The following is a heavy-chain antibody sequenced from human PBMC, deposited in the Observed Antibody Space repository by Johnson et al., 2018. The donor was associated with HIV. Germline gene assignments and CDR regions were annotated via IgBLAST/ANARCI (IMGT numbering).Heavy chain of an antibody. D-gene: IGHD1-7*01. Sequence: VQLVESGGGVVRPGGSLRLSCAASGFTFSNAWMSWVRQAPGKGLEWVGRIKSKTDGGTTDYAAPVKGRFTISRDDSKNTLYLQMKSLKTEDTAVYYCWVSGTTRHDAFDIWGRGTMVTVSS. CDR3: WVSGTTRHDAFDI. J-gene: IGHJ3*02. CDR1: GFTFSNAW. CDR2: IKSKTDGGTT. V-gene: IGHV3-15*01.